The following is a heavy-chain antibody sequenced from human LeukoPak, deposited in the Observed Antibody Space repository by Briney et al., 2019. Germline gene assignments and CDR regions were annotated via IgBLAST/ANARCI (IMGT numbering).Heavy chain of an antibody. V-gene: IGHV4-30-4*01. CDR1: GGSISSGDYY. D-gene: IGHD2-15*01. CDR2: IYYSGST. Sequence: SETLSLTCTVSGGSISSGDYYWSWIRQPPGKGLEWIGYIYYSGSTYYNPSLKSRVTISVDTSKNQFSLKLSSVTAADTAVYYCARAGVRFGPVVVAAATHDAFDIWGQGTMVTVSS. J-gene: IGHJ3*02. CDR3: ARAGVRFGPVVVAAATHDAFDI.